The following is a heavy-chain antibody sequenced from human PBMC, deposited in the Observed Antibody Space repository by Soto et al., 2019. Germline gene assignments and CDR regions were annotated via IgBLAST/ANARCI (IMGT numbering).Heavy chain of an antibody. D-gene: IGHD4-17*01. CDR2: IQQDGSET. Sequence: EVQLVESGGGLVQPGGSLRLSCAVSGFTFSSYSMSWVRQAPGKGLEWVANIQQDGSETYYVDSVKGRFTISRENAENSLSLQMNSLRTDDTAVYYCARNWGTATVDYWGQGTLVTVSS. CDR3: ARNWGTATVDY. CDR1: GFTFSSYS. J-gene: IGHJ4*02. V-gene: IGHV3-7*05.